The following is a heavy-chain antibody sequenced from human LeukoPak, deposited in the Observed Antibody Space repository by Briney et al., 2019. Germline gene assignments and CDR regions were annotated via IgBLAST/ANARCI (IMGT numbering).Heavy chain of an antibody. D-gene: IGHD2/OR15-2a*01. CDR1: GYTFTGYY. CDR2: INPNSGGT. Sequence: ASVKVSCKASGYTFTGYYMHWVRQAPGQGLEWMGWINPNSGGTNYAQKFQGRVTMTRDTSISTAYMELNSLRADDTTVYYCAKDQGTSMLLIRWGQGTLVTVSS. J-gene: IGHJ4*02. CDR3: AKDQGTSMLLIR. V-gene: IGHV1-2*02.